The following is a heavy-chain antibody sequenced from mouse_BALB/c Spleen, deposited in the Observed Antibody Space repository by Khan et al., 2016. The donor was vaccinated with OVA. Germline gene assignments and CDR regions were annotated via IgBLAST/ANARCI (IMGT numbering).Heavy chain of an antibody. D-gene: IGHD1-1*01. V-gene: IGHV3-8*02. CDR1: GDSITSGY. Sequence: EVQLQESGPSLVKPSQTLSLTCSVTGDSITSGYWNWIRKFPGNKLEYMGYISYSGNSYYNPSLKSRISVTRDTSTTQYYLQLNSVTTEDTATYYCACELRGFAYWGQGTLVTVSA. CDR2: ISYSGNS. J-gene: IGHJ3*01. CDR3: ACELRGFAY.